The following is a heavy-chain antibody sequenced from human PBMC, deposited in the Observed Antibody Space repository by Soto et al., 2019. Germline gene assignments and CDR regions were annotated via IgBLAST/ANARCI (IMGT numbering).Heavy chain of an antibody. J-gene: IGHJ4*02. CDR2: SSGTGINA. CDR1: GFALSSFA. D-gene: IGHD2-8*01. Sequence: EVQLLESGGGLVQPGGSLSLSCAGSGFALSSFAMNWVRQAPGKGLEWVSASSGTGINAYYADSVRGRFTVSRDNSKNTVFFQMNSLRAEDTAVYYCANVLGWGQGTQVTVSS. V-gene: IGHV3-23*01. CDR3: ANVLG.